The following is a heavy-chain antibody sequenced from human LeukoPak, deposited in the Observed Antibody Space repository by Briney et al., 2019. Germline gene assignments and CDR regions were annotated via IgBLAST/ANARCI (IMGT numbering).Heavy chain of an antibody. V-gene: IGHV4-39*01. CDR3: ARWGCSGGSCYADY. J-gene: IGHJ4*02. CDR2: IYYSGST. Sequence: PSETLSLTCTVSGGSISSSSYYWGWIRQPPGKGLEWIGSIYYSGSTYYNPSLNSRVTISVDTSKHQFSLKLSSVTAADTAVYYCARWGCSGGSCYADYWGQGTLVTVSS. CDR1: GGSISSSSYY. D-gene: IGHD2-15*01.